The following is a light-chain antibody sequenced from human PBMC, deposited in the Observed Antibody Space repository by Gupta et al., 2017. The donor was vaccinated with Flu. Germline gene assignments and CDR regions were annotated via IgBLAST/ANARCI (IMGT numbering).Light chain of an antibody. CDR2: LVS. J-gene: IGKJ1*01. CDR1: QILVYSDGSTI. Sequence: ISCTSSQILVYSDGSTILHWFQQRPGQSPRLLIYLVSHRESGVPDKFSGSGSGTEFTLKISRVEAEDVGVYFCIQGSHWPWAFDQGTKVEIK. V-gene: IGKV2-30*01. CDR3: IQGSHWPWA.